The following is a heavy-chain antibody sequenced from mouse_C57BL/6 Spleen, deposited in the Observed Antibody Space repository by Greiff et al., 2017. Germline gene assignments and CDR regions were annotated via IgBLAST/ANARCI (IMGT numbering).Heavy chain of an antibody. V-gene: IGHV1-69*01. J-gene: IGHJ3*01. CDR2: IDPSDSYT. Sequence: VQLQQPGAELVMPGASVKLSCKASGYTFTSYWMHWVKQRPGQGLEWIGEIDPSDSYTNYNQKFKGKSTLTVDKSSSTAYMQLSSLTSEDSAVYYWARGQLRLQGEAWFADWGQGTLVTVAA. D-gene: IGHD3-2*02. CDR1: GYTFTSYW. CDR3: ARGQLRLQGEAWFAD.